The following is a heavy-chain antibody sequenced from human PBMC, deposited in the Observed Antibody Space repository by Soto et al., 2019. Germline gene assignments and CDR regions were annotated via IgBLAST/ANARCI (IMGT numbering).Heavy chain of an antibody. Sequence: QVQLVQSGAEVKKPGSSVKVSCKASGGTFSSYTFSWVRQAPGQGLEWMGRIIPILGIANYAQKFQGRVTITADKSTSTAYMELSSLRSEDTAVYYCAREAFYYFDYWGQGTLVTVSS. CDR2: IIPILGIA. V-gene: IGHV1-69*08. CDR1: GGTFSSYT. J-gene: IGHJ4*02. CDR3: AREAFYYFDY.